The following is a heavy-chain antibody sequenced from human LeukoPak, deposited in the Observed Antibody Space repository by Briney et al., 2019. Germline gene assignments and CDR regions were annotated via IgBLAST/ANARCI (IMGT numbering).Heavy chain of an antibody. CDR1: GYSISNGYC. V-gene: IGHV4-38-2*01. Sequence: SETLSLTCAVSGYSISNGYCWGWIRQPPGKGPEWIGSIYHSGTTYYNPSLKSRITISVDTSKNQFSLKLSSVTAADTAVYYCARFPHYYDSSNSYVRFYFDYWAQGSLVTVSS. CDR2: IYHSGTT. CDR3: ARFPHYYDSSNSYVRFYFDY. J-gene: IGHJ4*02. D-gene: IGHD3-22*01.